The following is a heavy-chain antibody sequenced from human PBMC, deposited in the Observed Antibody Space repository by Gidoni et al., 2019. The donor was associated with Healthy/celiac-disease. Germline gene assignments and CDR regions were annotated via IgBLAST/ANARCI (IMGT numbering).Heavy chain of an antibody. V-gene: IGHV3-30-3*01. J-gene: IGHJ3*02. Sequence: QVQLVESGGGVVQPGGSLRLSCAASGFTFSSYAMHWVRQAPGKGLGWVAVISYDGSNKYYADSVKGRFTISRDNSKNTLYLQMNSLRAEDTAVYYCAGVPPTHTNTNAFDIWGQGTMVTVSS. D-gene: IGHD2-8*01. CDR3: AGVPPTHTNTNAFDI. CDR2: ISYDGSNK. CDR1: GFTFSSYA.